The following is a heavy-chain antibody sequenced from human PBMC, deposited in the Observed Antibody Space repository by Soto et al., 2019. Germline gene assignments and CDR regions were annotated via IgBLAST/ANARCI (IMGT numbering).Heavy chain of an antibody. V-gene: IGHV1-3*05. CDR1: GYTFTGYA. Sequence: QVQLVQSGAEEKKPGASVKVSCKASGYTFTGYAMHWVRQAPGQRLEWMGWINAGNGNTKYSKKFQGRVTITRDTSASTAYMELSSPRSEDTAVYYCARAVAVPADFDYWGQGTLVTVSS. D-gene: IGHD6-19*01. CDR2: INAGNGNT. J-gene: IGHJ4*02. CDR3: ARAVAVPADFDY.